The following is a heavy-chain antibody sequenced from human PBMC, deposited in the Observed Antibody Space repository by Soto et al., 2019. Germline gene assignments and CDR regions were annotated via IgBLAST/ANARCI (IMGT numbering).Heavy chain of an antibody. V-gene: IGHV3-23*01. CDR3: AKVPLYYYDSSGTGGAFDI. J-gene: IGHJ3*02. Sequence: EVQLLESRGGLVQPGGSLRLSCAASGFTFSSYAMSWVRQAPGKGLEWVSAISGSGGSTYYADSVKGRFTISRDNSKNTLYLQMNSLRAEDTAVYYCAKVPLYYYDSSGTGGAFDIWGQGTMVTVSS. D-gene: IGHD3-22*01. CDR1: GFTFSSYA. CDR2: ISGSGGST.